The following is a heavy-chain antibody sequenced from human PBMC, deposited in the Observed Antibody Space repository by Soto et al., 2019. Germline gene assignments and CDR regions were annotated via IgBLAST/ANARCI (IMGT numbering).Heavy chain of an antibody. Sequence: ASVKVSCKASGYTFTSYYMHWVRQAPGQGLEWMGIINPSGGSTSYAQKFQGRVTMTRDTSTSTVYMELSSLRSEDTAVYYCARDSSSGYYQGSGESWGQGTLVTVSS. CDR1: GYTFTSYY. J-gene: IGHJ4*02. CDR3: ARDSSSGYYQGSGES. CDR2: INPSGGST. D-gene: IGHD3-22*01. V-gene: IGHV1-46*01.